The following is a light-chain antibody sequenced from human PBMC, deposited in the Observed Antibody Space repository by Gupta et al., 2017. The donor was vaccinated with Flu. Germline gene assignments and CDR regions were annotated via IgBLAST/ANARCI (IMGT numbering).Light chain of an antibody. J-gene: IGLJ2*01. CDR1: SSDVGGYDS. V-gene: IGLV2-8*01. CDR2: EVT. CDR3: SSYAGSNIVV. Sequence: TSSDVGGYDSVSWFQQHPGKAPKLIIYEVTKRPSWVPDRFSGSKSGNTASLTVSGLQAEDEAGYYCSSYAGSNIVVFGGGTKLTVL.